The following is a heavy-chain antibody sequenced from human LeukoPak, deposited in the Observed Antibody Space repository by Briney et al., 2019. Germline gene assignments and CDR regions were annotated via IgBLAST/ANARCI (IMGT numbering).Heavy chain of an antibody. CDR2: ISSSGTYI. CDR3: ARDLESGSRDY. V-gene: IGHV3-21*01. Sequence: PGGSLGLSCAASGFTFSSYSMNWVRQAPGKGLEWVSSISSSGTYIYYADSVKGRFTISRDNAKNSLYLQMNSLRAEDTAVYYCARDLESGSRDYWGQGTLVTVSS. J-gene: IGHJ4*02. D-gene: IGHD1-26*01. CDR1: GFTFSSYS.